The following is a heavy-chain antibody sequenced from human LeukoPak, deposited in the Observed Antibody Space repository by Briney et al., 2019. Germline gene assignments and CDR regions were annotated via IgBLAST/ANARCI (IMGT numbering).Heavy chain of an antibody. Sequence: SVKVSCKASGGTFSSYAISWVRQAPGQGLEWMGRIIPIFGIANYAQKFQGRVTITADRSTSTAYMELSSLRSEDTAVYYCAREGYYDSSGYYPPAYYFDYWGQGTLVTVSS. CDR1: GGTFSSYA. V-gene: IGHV1-69*04. CDR2: IIPIFGIA. J-gene: IGHJ4*02. D-gene: IGHD3-22*01. CDR3: AREGYYDSSGYYPPAYYFDY.